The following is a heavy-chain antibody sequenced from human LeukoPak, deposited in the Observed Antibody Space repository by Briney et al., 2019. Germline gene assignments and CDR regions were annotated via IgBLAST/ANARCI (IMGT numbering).Heavy chain of an antibody. J-gene: IGHJ4*02. D-gene: IGHD7-27*01. Sequence: GGSLRLSCAASGFTFNKSWMSWVRQAPGKGPEWVANIKEDGTQKYYVDSVRGRFTISRNNAENSLYLQMNSLRDEDTAVYYCAKTGERDYWGRGTLVTVSS. CDR2: IKEDGTQK. V-gene: IGHV3-7*01. CDR3: AKTGERDY. CDR1: GFTFNKSW.